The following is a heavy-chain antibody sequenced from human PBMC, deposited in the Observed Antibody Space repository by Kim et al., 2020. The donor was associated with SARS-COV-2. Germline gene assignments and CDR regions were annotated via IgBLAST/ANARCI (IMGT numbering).Heavy chain of an antibody. J-gene: IGHJ4*01. CDR1: GFTFSTYG. V-gene: IGHV3-30*03. CDR2: ISYDGGKK. CDR3: ARDQWEFSSAYGFDN. D-gene: IGHD6-6*01. Sequence: GGSLRLSCATSGFTFSTYGMHWVRQAPGKGLEWVAFISYDGGKKNYPDSVKGRFTVSRDNSKDTLFLQMNSLRPEDTAVYYCARDQWEFSSAYGFDNWG.